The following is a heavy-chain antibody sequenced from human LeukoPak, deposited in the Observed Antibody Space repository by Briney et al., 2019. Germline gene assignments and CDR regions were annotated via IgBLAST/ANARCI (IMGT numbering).Heavy chain of an antibody. V-gene: IGHV3-23*01. CDR3: AQRYDY. CDR2: IFPSGGEI. CDR1: GFTFSTFA. J-gene: IGHJ4*02. Sequence: GGSLRLSCAASGFTFSTFAMIWVRQPPGKGLEWVSSIFPSGGEIHYADSVRGRFTISRDNSRNTLYLQMNSLRVEDTAIYYCAQRYDYWGQGSLVTVSS.